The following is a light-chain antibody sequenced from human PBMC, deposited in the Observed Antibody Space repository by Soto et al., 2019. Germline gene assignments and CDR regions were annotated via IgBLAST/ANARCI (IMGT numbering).Light chain of an antibody. CDR3: LQHNRYPYT. J-gene: IGKJ2*01. CDR1: QGIRNT. CDR2: AAS. Sequence: DIQMTQSPSSLSASVGDRVTITCRASQGIRNTLGWYQQKPGKAPKRLIYAASTLPSGVPSRFSGSGSGTEFTLTISPLQPEDFATYFCLQHNRYPYTFGQGTKLYI. V-gene: IGKV1-17*01.